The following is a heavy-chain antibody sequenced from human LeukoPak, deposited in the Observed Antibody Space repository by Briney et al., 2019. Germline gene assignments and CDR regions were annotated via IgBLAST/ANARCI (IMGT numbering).Heavy chain of an antibody. J-gene: IGHJ5*02. CDR3: ARQMVELPPCNWFDP. D-gene: IGHD1-26*01. Sequence: SETLSLTCTVSGGSINSSSYYWGWIRQPPGKGLEWIGSLYYSGTTYCTPSLKSRVTISVDTSKNQFSLKLSSVTAADTAVYYCARQMVELPPCNWFDPWGQGTLVTVSS. CDR1: GGSINSSSYY. CDR2: LYYSGTT. V-gene: IGHV4-39*01.